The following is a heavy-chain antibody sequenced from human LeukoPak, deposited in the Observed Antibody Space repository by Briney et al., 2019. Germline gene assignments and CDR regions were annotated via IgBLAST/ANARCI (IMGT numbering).Heavy chain of an antibody. J-gene: IGHJ4*02. CDR3: ARVNTMIVVVPYYFDY. V-gene: IGHV1-18*01. Sequence: GASVKVSCKASGYTFTSYGISWVRQAPGQGLEWMGWISAYNGNTNYAQKLQDRVTMTTDTSTSTAYMELRSLRSDDTAVYYCARVNTMIVVVPYYFDYWGQGTLVTVSS. D-gene: IGHD3-22*01. CDR2: ISAYNGNT. CDR1: GYTFTSYG.